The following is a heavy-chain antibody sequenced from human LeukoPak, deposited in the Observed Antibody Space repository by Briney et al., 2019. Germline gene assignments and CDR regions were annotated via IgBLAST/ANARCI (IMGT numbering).Heavy chain of an antibody. CDR2: INHSGST. Sequence: SETLSLTCAVYGGSFSGYYWSWIRQPPGKGLEWIGEINHSGSTNYNPSLKSRVTISVDTSKNQFSLKLSSVTAADTAVYYCARGNSGYCYYYYYMDVWGKGTTVTVSS. D-gene: IGHD3-22*01. J-gene: IGHJ6*03. CDR1: GGSFSGYY. CDR3: ARGNSGYCYYYYYMDV. V-gene: IGHV4-34*01.